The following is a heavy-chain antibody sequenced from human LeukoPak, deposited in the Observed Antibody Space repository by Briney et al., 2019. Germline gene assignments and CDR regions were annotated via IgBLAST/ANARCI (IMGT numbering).Heavy chain of an antibody. J-gene: IGHJ6*03. CDR2: IYSTGST. CDR3: ARQYSSSSDYYYYMDV. D-gene: IGHD6-6*01. Sequence: SETLSLTCTVSGGSISSGGYYWSWIRQPAGKGLEWIGRIYSTGSTNYNPSLKSRVTMSVDTSKNQFSLKLSSVTAADTAVYYCARQYSSSSDYYYYMDVWGKGTTVTVSS. V-gene: IGHV4-61*02. CDR1: GGSISSGGYY.